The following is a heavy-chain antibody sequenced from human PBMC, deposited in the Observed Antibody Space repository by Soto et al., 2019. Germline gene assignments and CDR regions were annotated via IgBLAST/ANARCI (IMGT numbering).Heavy chain of an antibody. D-gene: IGHD3-16*01. CDR3: ATGGRAYYYYYGMDV. Sequence: SETLSLTCTVSGGSVSSGSYYWSWIRQPPGKGLEWIGYIYYSGSTNYNPSLRSRVTISVDTSKNQFSLKLSSVTAADTAVYYCATGGRAYYYYYGMDVWGQGTTVTVSS. J-gene: IGHJ6*02. V-gene: IGHV4-61*01. CDR1: GGSVSSGSYY. CDR2: IYYSGST.